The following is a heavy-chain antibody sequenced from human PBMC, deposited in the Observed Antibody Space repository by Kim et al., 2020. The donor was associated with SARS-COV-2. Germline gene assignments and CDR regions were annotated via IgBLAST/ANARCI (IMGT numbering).Heavy chain of an antibody. CDR2: IFNSGYT. J-gene: IGHJ4*02. CDR3: ARGQTTTVGREFFDH. Sequence: SETLSLTCTVSGDSIISGYSWNWIRQHPGKGLAWIGCIFNSGYTYYNPSLKSPLTLSVDTAKNQFSLELTSVTAADTAVYYCARGQTTTVGREFFDHWGQGPRVPAPS. V-gene: IGHV4-31*01. CDR1: GDSIISGYS. D-gene: IGHD4-17*01.